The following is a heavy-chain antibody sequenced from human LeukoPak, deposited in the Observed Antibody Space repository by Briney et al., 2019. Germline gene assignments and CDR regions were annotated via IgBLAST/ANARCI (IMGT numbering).Heavy chain of an antibody. CDR2: IGSRGSAT. CDR1: GFTFRSYD. V-gene: IGHV3-48*03. D-gene: IGHD2-15*01. CDR3: VRELVVGPAEYFQS. Sequence: GGSLRLSCAASGFTFRSYDMNWVRQAPGKGLECISYIGSRGSATYYADSVKGRFTISRDNTKDSLFLQMNSLRAEDTAVYYCVRELVVGPAEYFQSWGQGTLVTVSS. J-gene: IGHJ1*01.